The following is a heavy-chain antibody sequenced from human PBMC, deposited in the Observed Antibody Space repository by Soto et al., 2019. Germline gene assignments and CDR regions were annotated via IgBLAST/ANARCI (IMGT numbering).Heavy chain of an antibody. Sequence: SPVKGSCKASGGTFSSYTISWVRQAPGQGLEWMGRIIPILGIANYAQKFQGRVTITADKSTSTAYMELSSLRSEDTAVYYCARFYYGSGNPLDYYGMDVWGQGTTGTLPS. CDR1: GGTFSSYT. CDR2: IIPILGIA. D-gene: IGHD3-10*01. CDR3: ARFYYGSGNPLDYYGMDV. V-gene: IGHV1-69*02. J-gene: IGHJ6*02.